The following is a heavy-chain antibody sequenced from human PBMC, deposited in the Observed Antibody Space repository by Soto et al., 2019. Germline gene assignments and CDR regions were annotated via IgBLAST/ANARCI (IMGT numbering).Heavy chain of an antibody. V-gene: IGHV3-30*18. Sequence: GSMKLSCAASGFTVNSYGIHGALQNQGKGLEWVAVISYDESNKYYADSVKGRFTISRDNSKNTLYLQMNSLRAEDTAVYYCTKGVVVITSYFQHWGQGTLVTVSA. CDR1: GFTVNSYG. CDR2: ISYDESNK. J-gene: IGHJ1*01. CDR3: TKGVVVITSYFQH. D-gene: IGHD3-22*01.